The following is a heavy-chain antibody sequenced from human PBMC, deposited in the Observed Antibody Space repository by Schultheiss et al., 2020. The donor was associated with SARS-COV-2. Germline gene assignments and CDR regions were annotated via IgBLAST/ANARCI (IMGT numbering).Heavy chain of an antibody. Sequence: GGSLRLSCVASGFTFSDHYMDWVRQAPGKGLEWVAVIWYDGSNKYYADSVKGRFTISRDNSKNTLYLQMNSLRAEDTAMYYCARAIFGVVVNAMDVWGQGTTVTVSS. CDR3: ARAIFGVVVNAMDV. CDR1: GFTFSDHY. D-gene: IGHD3-3*01. J-gene: IGHJ6*02. V-gene: IGHV3-33*08. CDR2: IWYDGSNK.